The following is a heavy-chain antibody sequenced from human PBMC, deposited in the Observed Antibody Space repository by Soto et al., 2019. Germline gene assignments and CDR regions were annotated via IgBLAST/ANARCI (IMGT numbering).Heavy chain of an antibody. Sequence: ASVKVSCKVSGYTLTELSMHWVRQAPGKGLEWMGGFDPEDGETIYAQKFQGRVTMTEDTSTDTAYMELSSLRSEDTAVYYCATGSFTSYYCFWSGYYLNYWGQGTLVTVSS. CDR1: GYTLTELS. J-gene: IGHJ4*02. CDR2: FDPEDGET. D-gene: IGHD3-3*01. V-gene: IGHV1-24*01. CDR3: ATGSFTSYYCFWSGYYLNY.